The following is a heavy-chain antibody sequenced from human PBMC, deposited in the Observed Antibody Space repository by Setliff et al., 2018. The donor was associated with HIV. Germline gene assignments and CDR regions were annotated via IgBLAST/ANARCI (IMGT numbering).Heavy chain of an antibody. CDR1: GYKFTGYY. Sequence: ASVKVSCKASGYKFTGYYLQWVRQALGQGLEWMAWINPNSADTRIAQKFEGRVTMTWDTPLTTAYMELSSLRSDDTALYYCGTYPPNWNYGAAAFDIWGQGTLVTVSS. CDR3: GTYPPNWNYGAAAFDI. J-gene: IGHJ3*02. CDR2: INPNSADT. V-gene: IGHV1-2*02. D-gene: IGHD1-7*01.